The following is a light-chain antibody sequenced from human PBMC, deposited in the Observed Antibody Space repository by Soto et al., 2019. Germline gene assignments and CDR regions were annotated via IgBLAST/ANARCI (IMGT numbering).Light chain of an antibody. CDR2: WAS. Sequence: DIAMTQSPDSLAVSLGERATLNCKSSQRVLYSSNNKNYLAWYQQKPGQPPKLLIYWASTRESGVPDRFSGSGSGTDFTLTISSLQAEDVAVYYCQQYYSTPGTFGGGTKVEIK. J-gene: IGKJ4*01. V-gene: IGKV4-1*01. CDR3: QQYYSTPGT. CDR1: QRVLYSSNNKNY.